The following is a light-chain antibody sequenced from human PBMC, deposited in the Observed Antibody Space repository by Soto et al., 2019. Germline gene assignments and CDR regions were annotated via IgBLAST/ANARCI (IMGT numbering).Light chain of an antibody. CDR1: SSNIGSNY. V-gene: IGLV1-47*02. CDR2: SNN. CDR3: ASWDDSLSVWV. Sequence: QSVLTQPPSASGTPGQRVTISCSESSSNIGSNYVYWYQQLPGTAPKLLISSNNQRPSGVPDRFSASKSGTSASLAISGLRSEDEADYYCASWDDSLSVWVFGGGNKVTVL. J-gene: IGLJ3*02.